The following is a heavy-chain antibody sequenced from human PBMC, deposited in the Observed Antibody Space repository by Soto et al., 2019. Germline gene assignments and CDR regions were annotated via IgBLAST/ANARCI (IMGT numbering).Heavy chain of an antibody. Sequence: SSVKVSCKASGGTFSSYTISWVRQAPGQGLEWMGRIIPILCIANYAQKFQGRVTITADKSTSTAYMELSSRRSEDTAVYYCAREGRSSSSAFDIWGQGTMVTVS. CDR1: GGTFSSYT. CDR2: IIPILCIA. V-gene: IGHV1-69*04. CDR3: AREGRSSSSAFDI. J-gene: IGHJ3*02. D-gene: IGHD6-6*01.